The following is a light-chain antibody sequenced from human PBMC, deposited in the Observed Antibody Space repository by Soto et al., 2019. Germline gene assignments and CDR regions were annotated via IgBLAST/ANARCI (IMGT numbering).Light chain of an antibody. CDR2: GAS. Sequence: IVLTQAPATPSVSPGERATLSCRASQSVSSNLAWYQQKPGQAPRLLIYGASTRATGIPARFSGSGSGTDFTLTISSLEPEDFAVYYCQQYGSSLTFGGGTRLEIK. CDR1: QSVSSN. V-gene: IGKV3-15*01. CDR3: QQYGSSLT. J-gene: IGKJ5*01.